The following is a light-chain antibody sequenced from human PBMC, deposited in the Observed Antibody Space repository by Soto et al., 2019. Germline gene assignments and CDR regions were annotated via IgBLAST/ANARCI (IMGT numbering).Light chain of an antibody. V-gene: IGKV1-5*03. J-gene: IGKJ4*01. CDR2: WAS. Sequence: DIQLTQSPSILSAAVGDRVTITCRASENIYGYLAWYQQKPGEAPKLLIYWASTLVSGVPSRVTGGESGTEFTLTISDLKTDDFATYFCQQYSAYPLTFGGVTKVDVK. CDR1: ENIYGY. CDR3: QQYSAYPLT.